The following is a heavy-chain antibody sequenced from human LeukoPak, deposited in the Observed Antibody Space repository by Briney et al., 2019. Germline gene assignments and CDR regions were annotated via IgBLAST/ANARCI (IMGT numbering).Heavy chain of an antibody. V-gene: IGHV4-59*01. CDR3: ARDLSVTGASGVDY. J-gene: IGHJ4*02. Sequence: PSETLSLTWTVSGGSIRNYYWSWIRQSRGRGLEWIGYIYYSGSTNYNPSLKSRVTISVDTFKNQFSLKLTSVTAADTAVYYCARDLSVTGASGVDYWGQGFLVTVSS. CDR1: GGSIRNYY. D-gene: IGHD7-27*01. CDR2: IYYSGST.